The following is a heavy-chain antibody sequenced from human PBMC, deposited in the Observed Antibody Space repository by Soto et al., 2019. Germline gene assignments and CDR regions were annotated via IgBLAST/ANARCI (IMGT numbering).Heavy chain of an antibody. J-gene: IGHJ4*02. CDR1: GGSISSGGYS. D-gene: IGHD5-12*01. V-gene: IGHV4-30-2*01. CDR2: IYHSGST. Sequence: PSETLSLTCAVSGGSISSGGYSWSWVRQPPGKGLEWIGYIYHSGSTYYNPSLKSRVTISVDRSKNQFSLKLSSVTAADTAVYYCARLGGYDWSYFDYWGQGTLVTVSS. CDR3: ARLGGYDWSYFDY.